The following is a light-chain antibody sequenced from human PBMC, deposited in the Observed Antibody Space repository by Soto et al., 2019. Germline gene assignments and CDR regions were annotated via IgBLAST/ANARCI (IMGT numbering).Light chain of an antibody. CDR2: RNN. V-gene: IGLV1-47*01. CDR1: SSNIGSNY. CDR3: SSYTSSSTPYV. J-gene: IGLJ1*01. Sequence: QSVLTQPPSASGTPGQRVTISCSGSSSNIGSNYVYWYQQLPGTAPKLLIYRNNQRPSGVPDRFSGSKSGNSASLTISGLQAEDEADYYCSSYTSSSTPYVFGTGTKVTVL.